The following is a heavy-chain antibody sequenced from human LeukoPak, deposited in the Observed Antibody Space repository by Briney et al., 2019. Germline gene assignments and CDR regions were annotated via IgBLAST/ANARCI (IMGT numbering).Heavy chain of an antibody. J-gene: IGHJ4*02. Sequence: GGSLRLSCAASGFTVSSNYMSWVRQAPGKGLEWVSVIYSGGSTYYADSVKGRFTISRDNSKNTLYLQMNSLRAEDTAVYYCARGSTSKSGHYWGQGTLVTVSS. V-gene: IGHV3-53*01. CDR3: ARGSTSKSGHY. CDR2: IYSGGST. D-gene: IGHD3-10*01. CDR1: GFTVSSNY.